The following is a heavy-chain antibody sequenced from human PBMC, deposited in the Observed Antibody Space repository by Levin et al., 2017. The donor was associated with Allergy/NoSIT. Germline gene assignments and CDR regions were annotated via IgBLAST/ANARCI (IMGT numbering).Heavy chain of an antibody. J-gene: IGHJ4*02. CDR3: ARGRAGWMYCSGGSCYSAYFDY. CDR1: GGSFSGAY. D-gene: IGHD2-15*01. V-gene: IGHV4-34*01. Sequence: SQTLSLPCAVFGGSFSGAYWSWIRQPPGKGLEWIGEINRSGNSNYNPSLKSRVTMSVDTSKNQFSLNLSSVTAADTAVYYCARGRAGWMYCSGGSCYSAYFDYWGRGTLVTVSS. CDR2: INRSGNS.